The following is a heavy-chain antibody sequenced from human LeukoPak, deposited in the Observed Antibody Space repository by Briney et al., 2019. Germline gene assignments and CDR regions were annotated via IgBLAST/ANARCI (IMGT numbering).Heavy chain of an antibody. CDR1: GYTFTTYN. J-gene: IGHJ5*02. CDR2: ISGYNGNT. V-gene: IGHV1-18*01. CDR3: ARVSRSSNWFDP. D-gene: IGHD3-10*01. Sequence: ASVKVSCKASGYTFTTYNINWVRQAPGQGLEWVGWISGYNGNTNYAQKLQGRVTMTTDTSTSTAYMELRSLRSDDTAVYYCARVSRSSNWFDPWGQGTLVTVSS.